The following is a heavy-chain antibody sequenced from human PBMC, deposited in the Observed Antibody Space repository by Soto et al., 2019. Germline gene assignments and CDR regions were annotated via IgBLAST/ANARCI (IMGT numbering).Heavy chain of an antibody. CDR2: TYYRSKWYN. D-gene: IGHD2-2*01. CDR1: GDSVSSNSAA. V-gene: IGHV6-1*01. Sequence: SQTLSLTCAISGDSVSSNSAAWNWIRQSPSRGLEWLGRTYYRSKWYNDYAVSVKSRITINPDTSKNQFSLQLNSVTPEDTAVYYCARLLGYCSSTSCPGHDILTAPDASDIWGQGTMVTVSS. J-gene: IGHJ3*02. CDR3: ARLLGYCSSTSCPGHDILTAPDASDI.